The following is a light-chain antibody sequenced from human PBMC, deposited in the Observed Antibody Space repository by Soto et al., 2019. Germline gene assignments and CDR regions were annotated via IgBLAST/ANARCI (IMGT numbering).Light chain of an antibody. CDR2: ETS. CDR1: QNIRSN. V-gene: IGKV3-15*01. J-gene: IGKJ3*01. Sequence: EIVMTQSPGTLSLSPGERATLSCRASQNIRSNLAWYQQKPGQAPRLLIYETSTRAPGIPARFSGSGSGTEFTLTISSLQSEDFAVYNCQQYNNWPPFTFGPGTIVDIK. CDR3: QQYNNWPPFT.